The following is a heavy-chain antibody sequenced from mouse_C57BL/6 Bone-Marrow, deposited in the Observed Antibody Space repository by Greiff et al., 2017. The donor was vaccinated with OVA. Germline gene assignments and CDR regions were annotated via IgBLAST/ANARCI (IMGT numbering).Heavy chain of an antibody. Sequence: EVQGVESGAELVRPGASVTLSCTASGFNIKDDYMHWVKQRPEQGLEWIGWIDPENGDTEYASKFQGKATITADTSSNTAYLQLSSLTSEDTAVYYCTTLRSLMDYWGQGTSVTVSS. J-gene: IGHJ4*01. V-gene: IGHV14-4*01. CDR3: TTLRSLMDY. CDR2: IDPENGDT. D-gene: IGHD1-1*01. CDR1: GFNIKDDY.